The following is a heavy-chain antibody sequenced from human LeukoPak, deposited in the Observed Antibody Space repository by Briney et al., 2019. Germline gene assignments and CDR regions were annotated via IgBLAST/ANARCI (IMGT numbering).Heavy chain of an antibody. Sequence: PGGSLRLSCAASGFTFDDYAMHWVRQAPGKGLEWVSGISWNSGSIGYADSVKGRFTISRDNAKNSLYLQMNSLRAEDTALYYCEKTPTRFGELLRDAFDIWGQGTMVTVSS. D-gene: IGHD3-10*01. V-gene: IGHV3-9*01. J-gene: IGHJ3*02. CDR3: EKTPTRFGELLRDAFDI. CDR2: ISWNSGSI. CDR1: GFTFDDYA.